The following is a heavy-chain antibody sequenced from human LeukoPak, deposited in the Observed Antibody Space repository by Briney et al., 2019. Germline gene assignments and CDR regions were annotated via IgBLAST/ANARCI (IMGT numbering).Heavy chain of an antibody. CDR1: GGTFSSYA. J-gene: IGHJ4*02. CDR3: ARASAVAGTGASGY. V-gene: IGHV1-69*05. CDR2: IIPIFGTA. D-gene: IGHD6-19*01. Sequence: SAKVACKASGGTFSSYAISWVRQAPGQGLEWMGRIIPIFGTANYAQKFQGRVTIATDESTSTACMELSSLRSEDTAVYYCARASAVAGTGASGYWGQETLVTVSS.